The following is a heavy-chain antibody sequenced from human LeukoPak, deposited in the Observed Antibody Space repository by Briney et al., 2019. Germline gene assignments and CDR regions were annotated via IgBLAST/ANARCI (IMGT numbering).Heavy chain of an antibody. CDR1: GYMFTGYG. Sequence: ASVKVSCKASGYMFTGYGLSWVRQAPGQGLEWMGWISAYNGNTRYAQKFQGRVTMTTDTSTRTAYMEMRSPRSDDTAVYYCARDRRGRAVANPYYYNGMDVWGEGTTVTVSS. CDR3: ARDRRGRAVANPYYYNGMDV. D-gene: IGHD6-19*01. V-gene: IGHV1-18*01. CDR2: ISAYNGNT. J-gene: IGHJ6*04.